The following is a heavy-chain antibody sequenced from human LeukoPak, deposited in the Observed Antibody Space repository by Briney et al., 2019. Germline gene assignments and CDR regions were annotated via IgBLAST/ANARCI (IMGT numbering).Heavy chain of an antibody. Sequence: SETLSLTCAVSGGSISSYYWSWIRQPPGKGLEWIGYIYYSGSTNYNPSLKSRVTISVDTSKNQFSLKLSSVTAADTAVYYCATAKDDSSQADYWGQGTLVTVSS. J-gene: IGHJ4*02. CDR3: ATAKDDSSQADY. CDR2: IYYSGST. CDR1: GGSISSYY. V-gene: IGHV4-59*01. D-gene: IGHD3-22*01.